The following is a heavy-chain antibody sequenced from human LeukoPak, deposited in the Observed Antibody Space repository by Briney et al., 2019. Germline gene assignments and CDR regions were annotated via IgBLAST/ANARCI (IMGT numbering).Heavy chain of an antibody. CDR1: GYTFTGYY. D-gene: IGHD6-13*01. J-gene: IGHJ4*02. CDR2: INPNSGGT. Sequence: ASVKVSCKASGYTFTGYYMHWVRQAPGQGLEWMGWINPNSGGTNYAQKFQGRVTMTRDTSISTAYMGLSRLRSDDTAVYYCARDLGIPRYYFDYWGQGTLVTVSS. CDR3: ARDLGIPRYYFDY. V-gene: IGHV1-2*02.